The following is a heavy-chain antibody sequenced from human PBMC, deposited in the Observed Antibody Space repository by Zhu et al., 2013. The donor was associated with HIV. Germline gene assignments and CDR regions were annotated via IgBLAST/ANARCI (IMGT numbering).Heavy chain of an antibody. CDR1: GYTFTGYY. Sequence: QVQLVQSGAEVKKPGASVKVSCKASGYTFTGYYMHWVRQAPGQGLEWMGWINPNSGGTNYAQKFQGRVTMTRDTSISTAYMELSRLRSDDTAVYYCARDGGIVVVPAAIISYYYYGMDVWGQGTTVTVSS. CDR3: ARDGGIVVVPAAIISYYYYGMDV. D-gene: IGHD2-2*01. CDR2: INPNSGGT. J-gene: IGHJ6*02. V-gene: IGHV1-2*02.